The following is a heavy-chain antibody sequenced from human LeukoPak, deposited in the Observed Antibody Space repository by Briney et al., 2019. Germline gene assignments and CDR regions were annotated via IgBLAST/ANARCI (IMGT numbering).Heavy chain of an antibody. V-gene: IGHV4-59*08. D-gene: IGHD6-13*01. Sequence: PSETLSLTCTVSGGSISSYYWSWIRQPPGKGLEWIGYIYYSGSTNYNPSLKSRVTISVDTSKNQFSLTLSSVTAADTAVYYCARSRYSSSPGNWFDPWGQGTLVTVSS. CDR2: IYYSGST. CDR1: GGSISSYY. CDR3: ARSRYSSSPGNWFDP. J-gene: IGHJ5*02.